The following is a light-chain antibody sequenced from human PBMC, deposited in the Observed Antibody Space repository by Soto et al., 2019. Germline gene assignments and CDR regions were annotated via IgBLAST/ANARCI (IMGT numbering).Light chain of an antibody. CDR3: QQYSDRPYT. Sequence: IVMTQSPATLSVSPGDRATLSCRASQSVSSLLAWYQQKPCQAPRLLLYGASTRATGIPARFSGSGSGTEFTLTISSLQSEDFAVYYCQQYSDRPYTFGQGTKLEI. CDR2: GAS. J-gene: IGKJ2*01. CDR1: QSVSSL. V-gene: IGKV3-15*01.